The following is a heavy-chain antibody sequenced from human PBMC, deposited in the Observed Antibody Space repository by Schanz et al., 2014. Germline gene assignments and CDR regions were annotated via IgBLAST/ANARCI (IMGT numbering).Heavy chain of an antibody. V-gene: IGHV3-23*01. CDR1: GFTFSSYT. J-gene: IGHJ4*02. CDR3: ANRVRYLTGDDY. D-gene: IGHD3-16*01. CDR2: ISGSGGST. Sequence: EVQLLESGGGLVQPGGSLRLSCAASGFTFSSYTMNWVRQAPGKGLEWVSAISGSGGSTVYADSVKGRFTISRDNSKNMLYLQVNSLRAEDTAVDYCANRVRYLTGDDYWGEGGLVAVSP.